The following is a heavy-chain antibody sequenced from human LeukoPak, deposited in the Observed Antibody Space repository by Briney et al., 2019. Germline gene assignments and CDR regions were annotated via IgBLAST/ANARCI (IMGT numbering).Heavy chain of an antibody. CDR2: INPNSGGT. Sequence: ASVKVSCKASGYTFTGYYIHWVRQAPGQGLEWLGWINPNSGGTNYAQKFQGRVTMTRDTSISTAYMELSRLRSDDTAVYYCARGHATMVRGVNNWFDPWGQGTLVTVSS. CDR3: ARGHATMVRGVNNWFDP. D-gene: IGHD3-10*01. J-gene: IGHJ5*02. CDR1: GYTFTGYY. V-gene: IGHV1-2*02.